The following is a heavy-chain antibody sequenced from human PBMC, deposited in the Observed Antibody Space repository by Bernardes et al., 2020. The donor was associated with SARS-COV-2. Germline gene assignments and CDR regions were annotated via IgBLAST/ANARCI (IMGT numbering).Heavy chain of an antibody. V-gene: IGHV3-7*04. CDR3: AREGAAEKYYYYGMDV. D-gene: IGHD6-13*01. J-gene: IGHJ6*02. Sequence: GGSLRLSCAATGFTFSSQWMSWARLAPGHGLEWVAHITPDGSEKYYVDSVKGRFTISRDNAKNSLYLQMNSLRAEDTAVYYCAREGAAEKYYYYGMDVWGQGTTATVS. CDR1: GFTFSSQW. CDR2: ITPDGSEK.